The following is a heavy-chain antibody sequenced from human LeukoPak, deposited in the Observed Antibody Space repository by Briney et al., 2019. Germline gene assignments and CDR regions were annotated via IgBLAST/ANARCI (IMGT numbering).Heavy chain of an antibody. CDR1: GFTFSSYA. J-gene: IGHJ3*02. Sequence: PGGSLRLSCAASGFTFSSYAMSWVRQAPGKGLEWVSTISGSGGITYYADSVKGRFTISRDNSKNTLYLQMNSPRAEDTAVYYCARDPYGSGPGRAFDIWGQGTMVTVSS. D-gene: IGHD3-10*01. CDR3: ARDPYGSGPGRAFDI. CDR2: ISGSGGIT. V-gene: IGHV3-23*01.